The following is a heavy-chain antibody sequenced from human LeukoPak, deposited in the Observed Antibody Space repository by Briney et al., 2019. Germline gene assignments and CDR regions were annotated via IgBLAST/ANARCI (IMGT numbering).Heavy chain of an antibody. Sequence: PGGSLRLSCAASGFTFSRYAMNWVRQAPGKGLEWVSSISTSSSYIYYADSVKGRFTISRDNAKNSLYLQMNSLRAEDTAVYYCARVKPGSRQQLVPLNYYYYYMDVWGKGTTVTVSS. CDR3: ARVKPGSRQQLVPLNYYYYYMDV. J-gene: IGHJ6*03. D-gene: IGHD6-13*01. CDR1: GFTFSRYA. V-gene: IGHV3-21*04. CDR2: ISTSSSYI.